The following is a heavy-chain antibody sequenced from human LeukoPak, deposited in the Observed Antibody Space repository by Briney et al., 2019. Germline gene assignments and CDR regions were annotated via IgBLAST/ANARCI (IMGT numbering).Heavy chain of an antibody. Sequence: PGGSLRLSCAASGFTFSSYGMHCVRQAPGKGLGWVAVISYDGSNKYYADSAKGRFTISRDNSKNTLYLQMNSLRAEDTAVYYCARDPFDSSEGYFDLWGRGTLVTVSS. CDR3: ARDPFDSSEGYFDL. CDR2: ISYDGSNK. J-gene: IGHJ2*01. V-gene: IGHV3-30*03. CDR1: GFTFSSYG. D-gene: IGHD3-22*01.